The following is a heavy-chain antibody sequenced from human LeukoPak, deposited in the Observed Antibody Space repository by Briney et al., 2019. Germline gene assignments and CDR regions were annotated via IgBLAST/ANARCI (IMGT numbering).Heavy chain of an antibody. CDR3: ARVDFWSGYDFDY. CDR1: GGSFSGYY. D-gene: IGHD3-3*01. V-gene: IGHV4-34*01. CDR2: INHSGST. Sequence: SGTLSLTCAVYGGSFSGYYWSWIRQPPGKGLEWIGEINHSGSTNYNPSLKSRVTISVDTSKNQFSLKLSSVTAADTAVYYCARVDFWSGYDFDYWGQGTLVTVSS. J-gene: IGHJ4*02.